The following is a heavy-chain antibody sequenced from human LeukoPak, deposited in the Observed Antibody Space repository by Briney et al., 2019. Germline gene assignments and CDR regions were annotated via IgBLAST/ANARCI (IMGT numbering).Heavy chain of an antibody. D-gene: IGHD6-13*01. Sequence: SETLSLTCTVSGGSISSYYWSWIRQPPGKGLEWIGYIYYSGSTNYNPSLKSRVTISVDTSKNQFSLKLSSVTAADTAVYYCASGAYSSSWFEVDYWGQGTLVTVSS. CDR3: ASGAYSSSWFEVDY. J-gene: IGHJ4*02. CDR1: GGSISSYY. V-gene: IGHV4-59*01. CDR2: IYYSGST.